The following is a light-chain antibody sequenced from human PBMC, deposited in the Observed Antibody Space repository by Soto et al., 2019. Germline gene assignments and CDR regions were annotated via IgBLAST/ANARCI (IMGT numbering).Light chain of an antibody. CDR2: DAS. CDR1: QDISNF. V-gene: IGKV1-33*01. CDR3: QQYNNFPRT. Sequence: DIQMTQSPYSLSASVGDRVTITCQASQDISNFLNWYQQKPGKAPKLLIYDASNLETGVPSRFSGSGSGTDFTFTISSLQPEDIATYYCQQYNNFPRTFGQGTKLEI. J-gene: IGKJ2*02.